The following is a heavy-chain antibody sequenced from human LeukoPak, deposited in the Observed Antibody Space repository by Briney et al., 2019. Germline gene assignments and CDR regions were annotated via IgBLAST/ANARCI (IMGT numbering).Heavy chain of an antibody. D-gene: IGHD2-2*01. CDR1: GFTFSSYG. V-gene: IGHV3-30*18. CDR2: ISYDGSNK. Sequence: PGGSLRLSCAAPGFTFSSYGMHWVRQAPGKGLEWVAVISYDGSNKYYADSVKGRFTISRDNSKNTLYLQMNSLRAEDTAVYYCAKDSGQLLDYFDYWGQGTLVTVSS. J-gene: IGHJ4*02. CDR3: AKDSGQLLDYFDY.